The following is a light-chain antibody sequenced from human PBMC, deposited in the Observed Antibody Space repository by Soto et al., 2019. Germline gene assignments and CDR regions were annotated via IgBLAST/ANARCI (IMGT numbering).Light chain of an antibody. Sequence: QSALTQPRSVSGSPGQSVTISCTGTSSDVGGYKYVSWYQQHPGKAPKRMIYDVSKRPSGVPDRFSGSKSGNTASLTISGLQGEDEADYYCCFYTGSYTWVFGGGTKVTVL. CDR3: CFYTGSYTWV. J-gene: IGLJ3*02. CDR1: SSDVGGYKY. CDR2: DVS. V-gene: IGLV2-11*01.